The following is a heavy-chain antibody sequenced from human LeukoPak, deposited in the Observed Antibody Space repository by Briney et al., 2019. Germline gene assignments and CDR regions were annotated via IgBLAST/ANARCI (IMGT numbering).Heavy chain of an antibody. CDR1: GFTFSSYS. V-gene: IGHV3-21*01. J-gene: IGHJ4*02. Sequence: GGSLRLSCAASGFTFSSYSMNWVRQAPGKGLEWVSSISSSSSYIYYADSVKGRFTISRDNAKNSLYLQMNSQRAEDTAVYYCARDPPYCGGDCYYFDYWGQGTLVTVSS. CDR2: ISSSSSYI. CDR3: ARDPPYCGGDCYYFDY. D-gene: IGHD2-21*01.